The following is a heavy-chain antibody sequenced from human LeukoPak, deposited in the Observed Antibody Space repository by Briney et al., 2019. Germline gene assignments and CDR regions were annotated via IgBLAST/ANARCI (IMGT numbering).Heavy chain of an antibody. D-gene: IGHD2-21*02. CDR2: IRSKAYGGTT. J-gene: IGHJ3*01. CDR3: TRFGVVTAIFAFDL. V-gene: IGHV3-49*04. CDR1: AFRFCDYA. Sequence: GRSLRLSCTASAFRFCDYAMTWVRQAPGKGLEWVGFIRSKAYGGTTEYAASVKGRFTISRDDSKSIAYLQMNSLKTEDTAVYYCTRFGVVTAIFAFDLWGEGTMVTVSS.